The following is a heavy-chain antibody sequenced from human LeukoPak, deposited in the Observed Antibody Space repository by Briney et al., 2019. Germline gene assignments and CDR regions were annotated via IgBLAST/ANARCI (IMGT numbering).Heavy chain of an antibody. V-gene: IGHV4-34*01. Sequence: PSETLSLTCAVYGGSFSGYYWSWIRQPPGKGLEWIGEINHSGSTNYNPSLKSRVTISVDTSKRQFSLKLSSVTAADTAVYYCVTYYFDSSGPKKNYWGQGTLVTVSS. CDR3: VTYYFDSSGPKKNY. CDR1: GGSFSGYY. D-gene: IGHD3-22*01. CDR2: INHSGST. J-gene: IGHJ4*02.